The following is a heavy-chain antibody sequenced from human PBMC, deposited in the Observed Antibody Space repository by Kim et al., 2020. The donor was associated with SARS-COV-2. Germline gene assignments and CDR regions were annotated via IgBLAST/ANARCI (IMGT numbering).Heavy chain of an antibody. Sequence: SETLSLTCTVSGGSVSSGSYYWSWIRQPPGKGLEWIGYIYYSGSTNYNPSLKSRVTISVDTSKNQFSLKLSSVTAADTAVYYCAGTIAADAGDYWGQGTLVTVSS. D-gene: IGHD6-13*01. V-gene: IGHV4-61*01. CDR2: IYYSGST. J-gene: IGHJ4*02. CDR3: AGTIAADAGDY. CDR1: GGSVSSGSYY.